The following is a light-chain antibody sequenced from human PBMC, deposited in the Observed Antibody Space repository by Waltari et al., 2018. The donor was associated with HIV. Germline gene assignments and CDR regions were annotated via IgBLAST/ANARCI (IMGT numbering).Light chain of an antibody. CDR2: WAS. Sequence: DIVMRQSPDSLAVSLGETATIKSQSSQSVFDTSTNKNYLAWYQQRPGQPPKLLIYWASARESGVPGRFSGRGSGTDFTLSISSLQAEDVAVYYCQQYSSSPLTFGGGTKVQIK. CDR3: QQYSSSPLT. CDR1: QSVFDTSTNKNY. J-gene: IGKJ4*01. V-gene: IGKV4-1*01.